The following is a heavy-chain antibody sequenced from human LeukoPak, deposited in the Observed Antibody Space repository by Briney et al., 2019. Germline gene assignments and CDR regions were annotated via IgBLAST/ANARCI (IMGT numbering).Heavy chain of an antibody. V-gene: IGHV3-20*04. J-gene: IGHJ3*02. Sequence: GGSLRLSCAASGFTFDDYGMSWVRQAPGKGLEWVSGINWNGGSTGYADSVKGRFTISRDNAKNSLYLQMNSLRAEDTALYYCARREYYYDSSGRGSNDAFDTWGQGTMVTVSS. CDR1: GFTFDDYG. CDR3: ARREYYYDSSGRGSNDAFDT. CDR2: INWNGGST. D-gene: IGHD3-22*01.